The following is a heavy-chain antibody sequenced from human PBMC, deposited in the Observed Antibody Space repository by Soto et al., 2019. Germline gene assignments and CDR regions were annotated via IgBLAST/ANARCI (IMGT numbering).Heavy chain of an antibody. Sequence: LRLSCAASGFTFSSYGMHWVRQAPGKGLEWVAVISYDGSNKYYADSVKGRFTISRDNSKNTLYLQMNSLRAEDTAVYYCAKVRYYGSGSHRINWFDPWGQGTLVTVSS. CDR1: GFTFSSYG. CDR2: ISYDGSNK. D-gene: IGHD3-10*01. CDR3: AKVRYYGSGSHRINWFDP. V-gene: IGHV3-30*18. J-gene: IGHJ5*02.